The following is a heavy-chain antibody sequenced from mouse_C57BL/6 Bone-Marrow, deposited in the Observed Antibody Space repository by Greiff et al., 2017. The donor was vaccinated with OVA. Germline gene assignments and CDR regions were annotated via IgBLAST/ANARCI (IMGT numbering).Heavy chain of an antibody. CDR2: ISSGGDYI. CDR3: TREETGVGGGYFDY. V-gene: IGHV5-9-1*02. J-gene: IGHJ2*01. D-gene: IGHD1-1*01. Sequence: EVMLVESGAGLVKPGGSLKLSCAASGFTFSSYAMSWVRQTPEQRLEWVAYISSGGDYIYYADTVKGRFTISRDNARNTLYLHMSSLKSDDTAMYDWTREETGVGGGYFDYWGQGTTLTVSS. CDR1: GFTFSSYA.